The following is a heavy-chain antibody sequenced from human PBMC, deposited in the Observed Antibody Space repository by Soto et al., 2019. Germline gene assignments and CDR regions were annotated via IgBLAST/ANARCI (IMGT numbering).Heavy chain of an antibody. Sequence: SETLSLTCTVSGGSISSGGYYWSWIRQHPGKGLEWIGYIYHSGTTYYNPSLKSRVTISVGTSKNQFSPKLTSVTAADTAVYYCARVRGHQLLGWFDPWGQGTLVTVSS. J-gene: IGHJ5*02. CDR2: IYHSGTT. CDR1: GGSISSGGYY. CDR3: ARVRGHQLLGWFDP. D-gene: IGHD2-2*01. V-gene: IGHV4-31*03.